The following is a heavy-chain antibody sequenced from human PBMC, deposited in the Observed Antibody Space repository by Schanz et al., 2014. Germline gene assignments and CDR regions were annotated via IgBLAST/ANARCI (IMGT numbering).Heavy chain of an antibody. CDR3: ARVHIATYHYNSPGAFDI. CDR1: GYIFGSHG. V-gene: IGHV1-18*01. D-gene: IGHD3-10*01. CDR2: INAHTGNT. Sequence: QVQLVQSGAEVKKPGASVKVSCKASGYIFGSHGMTCVRQAPGQGPELMGWINAHTGNTQYAQKFQGRVNMTRDTVTTTVHLELTRMRTDDTAIYYCARVHIATYHYNSPGAFDIWGQGTRVTVSS. J-gene: IGHJ3*02.